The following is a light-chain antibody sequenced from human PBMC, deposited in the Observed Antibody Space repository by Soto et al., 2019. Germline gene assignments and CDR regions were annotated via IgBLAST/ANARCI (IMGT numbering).Light chain of an antibody. V-gene: IGKV1-9*01. CDR1: QGVSSH. CDR2: AAS. J-gene: IGKJ2*01. Sequence: QLTQSPSSLSASVGDRVTITCRASQGVSSHLAWYQQKPGTAPKLLIYAASTLQSGVPSRFSGSGSGTEFTLTISSLQPEDFATYHCQQLIGYPYTFGQGTKLQIK. CDR3: QQLIGYPYT.